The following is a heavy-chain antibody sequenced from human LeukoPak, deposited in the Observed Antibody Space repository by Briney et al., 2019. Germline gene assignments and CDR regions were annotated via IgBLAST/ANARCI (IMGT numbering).Heavy chain of an antibody. CDR3: ARASYYYYYMDV. V-gene: IGHV4-39*07. CDR1: GGSISSSSYY. J-gene: IGHJ6*03. Sequence: SETLSLTCTVSGGSISSSSYYWGWIRQPPGKGLEWIGSIYYSGSTYYNPSLKSRVTISVDTSKNQFSLKLSSVTAADTAVYYCARASYYYYYMDVWGKGTTVTVSS. CDR2: IYYSGST.